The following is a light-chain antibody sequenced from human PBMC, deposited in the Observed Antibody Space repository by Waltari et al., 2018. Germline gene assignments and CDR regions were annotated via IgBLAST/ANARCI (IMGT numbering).Light chain of an antibody. CDR3: AAWDDSLSGFYV. J-gene: IGLJ1*01. CDR2: RNN. Sequence: QSVLTQPPSASGTPGQRVTISCSGSSSNIGSNYVYWYQQLPGTAPKLLIYRNNQRPSGVPDRFSGSESGTSASLAISGLRSEDEADYYCAAWDDSLSGFYVFGTGTKVTVL. V-gene: IGLV1-47*01. CDR1: SSNIGSNY.